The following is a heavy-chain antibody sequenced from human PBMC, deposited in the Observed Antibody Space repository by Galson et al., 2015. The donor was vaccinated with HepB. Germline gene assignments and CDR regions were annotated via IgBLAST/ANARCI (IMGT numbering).Heavy chain of an antibody. Sequence: LSLTCTVSGGSISSSIYYWAWIRQPPGKGLEWIGSMYHSGSAYYNPSLKSRVTMSADTSKNQFSLKLSSVTAADTAVYYCARDVPNDEWLLKYYSYYNMDVWGQGTTITVSS. CDR1: GGSISSSIYY. V-gene: IGHV4-39*07. D-gene: IGHD3-3*01. CDR2: MYHSGSA. CDR3: ARDVPNDEWLLKYYSYYNMDV. J-gene: IGHJ6*02.